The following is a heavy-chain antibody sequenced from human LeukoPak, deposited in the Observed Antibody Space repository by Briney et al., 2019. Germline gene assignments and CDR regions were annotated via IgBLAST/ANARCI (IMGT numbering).Heavy chain of an antibody. CDR1: GFTFSSYSMN. J-gene: IGHJ4*02. V-gene: IGHV4-39*02. CDR2: IHYSGST. D-gene: IGHD3-22*01. Sequence: PGGSQRLSCAASGFTFSSYSMNWVRQPPGEGLEWIGSIHYSGSTYYNPSLKSRVTISVDTSKNHFSLKLSSVTAADTAVYYCARVSSGYPYVFDHWGQGTLVTVSS. CDR3: ARVSSGYPYVFDH.